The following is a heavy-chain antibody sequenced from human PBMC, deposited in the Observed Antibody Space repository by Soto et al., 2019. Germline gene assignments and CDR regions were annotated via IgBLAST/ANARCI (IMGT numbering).Heavy chain of an antibody. CDR2: IYYSGST. CDR1: GGSVSSGSYY. Sequence: PSETLSLTCTVSGGSVSSGSYYWSWIRQPPGKGLEWIGYIYYSGSTNYNPSHRSRVTISVDTSKNQFSPKLSSVTAADTAVYYCAREVVVAATPGRYYYYYYGMDVWGQGTTVTVSS. V-gene: IGHV4-61*01. CDR3: AREVVVAATPGRYYYYYYGMDV. D-gene: IGHD2-15*01. J-gene: IGHJ6*02.